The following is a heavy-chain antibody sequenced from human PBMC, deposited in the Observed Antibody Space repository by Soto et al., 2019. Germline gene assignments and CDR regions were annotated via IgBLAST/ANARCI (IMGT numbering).Heavy chain of an antibody. V-gene: IGHV4-31*03. CDR1: GGSISSGGYY. D-gene: IGHD6-13*01. Sequence: QVQLQESGPGLVKPSQTLSLTCTVSGGSISSGGYYWSWIRQHPGKGLEWIGYIYYSGSTYYNPSLKSRVTISVDTSKNQCSRKMSSVTAADTAVYYCARDRSAAAGKGPWAYGMDVWGQGTTVTVSS. CDR3: ARDRSAAAGKGPWAYGMDV. CDR2: IYYSGST. J-gene: IGHJ6*02.